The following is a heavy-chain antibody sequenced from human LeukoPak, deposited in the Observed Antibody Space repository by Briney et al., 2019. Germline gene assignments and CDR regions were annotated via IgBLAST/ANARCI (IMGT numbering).Heavy chain of an antibody. D-gene: IGHD3-10*01. Sequence: GESLKISCKGSGYRFTSYWIGWVRQMPGKGLEWMGIIYPGDSDTRYSPSFQAQVTISADKSISTAYLQWSSLKASDTAMYYCARTYYYGSGSYFPLGIDYWGQGTLVTVSS. CDR3: ARTYYYGSGSYFPLGIDY. V-gene: IGHV5-51*01. J-gene: IGHJ4*02. CDR1: GYRFTSYW. CDR2: IYPGDSDT.